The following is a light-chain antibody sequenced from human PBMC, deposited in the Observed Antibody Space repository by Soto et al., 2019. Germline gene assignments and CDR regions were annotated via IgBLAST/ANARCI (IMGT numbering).Light chain of an antibody. Sequence: DIQMTQSPSSLSASVGDRVTITCRASQGITNYLAWYQQKPGKVPKLLIYAASTLQSGVPSRFSGSGSGTDFTLTIRSLQPEDVATYSCQKYNSAPGAFGPGTKVDIK. CDR1: QGITNY. V-gene: IGKV1-27*01. CDR2: AAS. CDR3: QKYNSAPGA. J-gene: IGKJ3*01.